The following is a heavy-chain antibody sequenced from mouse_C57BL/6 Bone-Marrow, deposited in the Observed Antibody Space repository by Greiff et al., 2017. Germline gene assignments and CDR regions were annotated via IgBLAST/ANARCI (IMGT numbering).Heavy chain of an antibody. J-gene: IGHJ4*01. CDR1: GYTFTSYW. Sequence: EVQLQQSGTVLARPGASVKMSCKTSGYTFTSYWMHWVKQRPGQGLEWIGAIYPGNSDTSYNQKFKGKAKLTAVTSASTAYMELSSLTNEDSAVYYCTRSDYDHGDAMDYWGQGTSVTVSS. CDR2: IYPGNSDT. V-gene: IGHV1-5*01. CDR3: TRSDYDHGDAMDY. D-gene: IGHD2-4*01.